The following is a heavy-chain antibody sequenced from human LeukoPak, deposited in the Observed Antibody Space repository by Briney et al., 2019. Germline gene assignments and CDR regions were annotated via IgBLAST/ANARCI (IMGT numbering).Heavy chain of an antibody. Sequence: SETLSLTCTVSGGSISSGGYYWSWIRQHPGKGLEWIGYIYYSGSTYYNPSLESRVTISVDTSKNQFSLKLSSVTAADTAVYYCARDSNVVPFDYWGQGTLVTVSS. CDR2: IYYSGST. V-gene: IGHV4-31*03. J-gene: IGHJ4*02. CDR3: ARDSNVVPFDY. D-gene: IGHD2-21*01. CDR1: GGSISSGGYY.